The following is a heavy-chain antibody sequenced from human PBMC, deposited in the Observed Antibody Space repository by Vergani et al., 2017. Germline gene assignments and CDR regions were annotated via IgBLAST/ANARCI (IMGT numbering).Heavy chain of an antibody. D-gene: IGHD7-27*01. CDR2: INHSGST. CDR3: ARLNWGTSAFDI. Sequence: QVQLQQWGAGLLKPSETLSLTCAVYGGSFSGYYWSWIRQPPGKGLEWIGEINHSGSTNYNPSLKSRVTISVDTSKNKFSLKLSSVAAADTAVYYCARLNWGTSAFDIWGQGTMVTVSS. J-gene: IGHJ3*02. CDR1: GGSFSGYY. V-gene: IGHV4-34*01.